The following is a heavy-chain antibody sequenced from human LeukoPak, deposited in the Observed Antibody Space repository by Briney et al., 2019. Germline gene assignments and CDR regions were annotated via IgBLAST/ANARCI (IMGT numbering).Heavy chain of an antibody. CDR3: AKAGSFRFDN. V-gene: IGHV3-74*01. Sequence: GGSLRLSCVGSGFTFSSSWIHWVRQHPGKGLVWVSRMSGDGRTIDYADSVKGRFTISRDNAKNTLYLQMNSLTAEDTAVYFCAKAGSFRFDNWGQGTLVTVSS. CDR2: MSGDGRTI. D-gene: IGHD3-16*02. J-gene: IGHJ4*02. CDR1: GFTFSSSW.